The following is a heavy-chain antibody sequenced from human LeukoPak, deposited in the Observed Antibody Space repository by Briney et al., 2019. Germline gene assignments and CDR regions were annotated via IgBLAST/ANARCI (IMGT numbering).Heavy chain of an antibody. Sequence: GGSLRLSCAASGITFSNVWMSWVRQAPGKGLEWVSSISSSSTYIYYADSVKGRFTISRDNAKNSLYLQMNSLRAEDTAVYYCARPARAYCGGDCPIDYWGQGTLATVSS. J-gene: IGHJ4*02. CDR3: ARPARAYCGGDCPIDY. CDR1: GITFSNVW. CDR2: ISSSSTYI. V-gene: IGHV3-21*01. D-gene: IGHD2-21*01.